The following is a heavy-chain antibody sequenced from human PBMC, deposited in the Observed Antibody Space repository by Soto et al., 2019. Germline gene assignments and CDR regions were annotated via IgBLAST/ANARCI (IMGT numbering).Heavy chain of an antibody. CDR2: TNAGNGNT. J-gene: IGHJ4*02. V-gene: IGHV1-3*05. CDR1: GYTFTSYA. CDR3: ARGITLPTPLDY. Sequence: QVQLVQSGAEEKKPGASVKVSCKASGYTFTSYAMHWVRQAPGQRLEWMGWTNAGNGNTKYSQKFQGRVTITRDTSASTPYMKLSSLRSEDTAVYYCARGITLPTPLDYWGQGTLVTVSS.